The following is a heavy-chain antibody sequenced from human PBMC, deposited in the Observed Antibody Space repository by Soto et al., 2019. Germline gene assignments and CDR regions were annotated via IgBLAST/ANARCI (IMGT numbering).Heavy chain of an antibody. CDR2: IYPGYSDT. D-gene: IGHD3-22*01. Sequence: VESLKIPCKGSGYRFTSYRIGLVRQMPGKGLEWMGIIYPGYSDTRYSPPFQGQVTISADMSNSTAYLQWSSLNAADTAMYYCPRVTYYYDSSGDYPVAPAYWGQGTLVTVSS. CDR3: PRVTYYYDSSGDYPVAPAY. V-gene: IGHV5-51*01. CDR1: GYRFTSYR. J-gene: IGHJ4*02.